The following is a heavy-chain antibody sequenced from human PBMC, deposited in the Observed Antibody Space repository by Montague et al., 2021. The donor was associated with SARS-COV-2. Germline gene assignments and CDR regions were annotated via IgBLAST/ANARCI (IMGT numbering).Heavy chain of an antibody. J-gene: IGHJ4*02. V-gene: IGHV2-70*01. D-gene: IGHD3-3*01. CDR2: IDWDDDK. CDR1: GFSLSTSGMC. Sequence: PALVKPTQTLTLTCTFSGFSLSTSGMCVSWIRQPPGKALEWLALIDWDDDKYYSTSPKTRLTTSKDTSKNQVVLTMTNMDPMDTATYYCARSFSIFGVVIIPAYFDYWGQGTLVTVSS. CDR3: ARSFSIFGVVIIPAYFDY.